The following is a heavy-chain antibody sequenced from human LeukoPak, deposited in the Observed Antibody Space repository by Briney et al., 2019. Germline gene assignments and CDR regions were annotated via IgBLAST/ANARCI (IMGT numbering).Heavy chain of an antibody. J-gene: IGHJ5*02. Sequence: GESLKISCKGSGYSFTSYWIGWVRQMPGKGLEWMGIIYPGDSDTRYSPSFPGQVTISADKSISTAYLQWSSLKASDTAMYYCARLGYSGSRSSGWFDPWGQGTLVTVSS. V-gene: IGHV5-51*01. CDR2: IYPGDSDT. CDR1: GYSFTSYW. D-gene: IGHD1-26*01. CDR3: ARLGYSGSRSSGWFDP.